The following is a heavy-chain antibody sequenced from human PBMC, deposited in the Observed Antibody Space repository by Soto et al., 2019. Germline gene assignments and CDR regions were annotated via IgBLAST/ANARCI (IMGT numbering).Heavy chain of an antibody. J-gene: IGHJ5*02. CDR2: IYFSDST. D-gene: IGHD2-21*01. CDR3: ARRAVVAVTGSLDNWLDP. Sequence: SETLSLTCTVSGGSLSSYYWSWIRQSPGKGLENLGYIYFSDSTNYNPSFKSRITISVDRSKNQFSLKLSSVTAADTAVYYCARRAVVAVTGSLDNWLDPWGQGILVTVSS. V-gene: IGHV4-59*01. CDR1: GGSLSSYY.